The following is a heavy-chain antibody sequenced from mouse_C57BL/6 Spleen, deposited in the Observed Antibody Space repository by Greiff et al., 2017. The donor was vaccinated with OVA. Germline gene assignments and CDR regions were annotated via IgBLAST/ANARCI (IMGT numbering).Heavy chain of an antibody. V-gene: IGHV1-69*01. Sequence: QVQLQQPGAELVMPGASVKLSCKASGYTFTSYWMHWVKQRPGQGLEWIGEIDPSDSYTNYNQKFKGKSTLTVDKSSSTAYMQLSSLTSEDSAVYYCARGGLLWYFDGWGTGTTVTVSS. D-gene: IGHD1-1*01. CDR2: IDPSDSYT. CDR1: GYTFTSYW. J-gene: IGHJ1*03. CDR3: ARGGLLWYFDG.